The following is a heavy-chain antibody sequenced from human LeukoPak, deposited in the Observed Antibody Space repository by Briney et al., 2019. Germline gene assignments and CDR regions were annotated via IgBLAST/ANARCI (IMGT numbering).Heavy chain of an antibody. CDR1: GFSFSIYA. Sequence: GGSLRLSCAASGFSFSIYAMGWVRRAPGRGLEWVSSISDNGGSTYYADSVKGRFTISRDNSKNTLYLQMNSLRAEDTAVYHCAKRPDQIGYWGQGTLVTVSS. CDR2: ISDNGGST. CDR3: AKRPDQIGY. V-gene: IGHV3-23*01. J-gene: IGHJ4*02.